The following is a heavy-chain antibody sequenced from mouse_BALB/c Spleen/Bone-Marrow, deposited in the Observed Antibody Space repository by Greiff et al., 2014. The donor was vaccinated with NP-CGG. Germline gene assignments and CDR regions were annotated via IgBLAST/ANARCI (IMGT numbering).Heavy chain of an antibody. D-gene: IGHD1-1*01. CDR1: GFAFTDYY. CDR3: ARDEVLQSNYWYFDV. Sequence: EVQRVESGGGLVQPGGSLRLSCATSGFAFTDYYMSWVRQPPGKALEWLGFIRNKANGYTTEYSASGEGRFPISRDNSQSILYLQMNTLRAEDSATYYCARDEVLQSNYWYFDVWGAGTTVTVSS. CDR2: IRNKANGYTT. J-gene: IGHJ1*01. V-gene: IGHV7-3*02.